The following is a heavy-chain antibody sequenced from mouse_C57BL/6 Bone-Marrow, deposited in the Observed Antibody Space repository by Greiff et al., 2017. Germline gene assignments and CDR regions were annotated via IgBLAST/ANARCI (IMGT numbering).Heavy chain of an antibody. Sequence: QVQLQQSGAELARPGASVKLSCKASGYTFTSYGISWVKQRTGQGLEWIGEIYPRSGNTYYNEKFKGKATLTADKSSSTAYMELRSLTSEDSAVYFGARRVGWLLPHYEAMEYWGQGTSVTVS. J-gene: IGHJ4*01. CDR3: ARRVGWLLPHYEAMEY. V-gene: IGHV1-81*01. CDR2: IYPRSGNT. D-gene: IGHD2-3*01. CDR1: GYTFTSYG.